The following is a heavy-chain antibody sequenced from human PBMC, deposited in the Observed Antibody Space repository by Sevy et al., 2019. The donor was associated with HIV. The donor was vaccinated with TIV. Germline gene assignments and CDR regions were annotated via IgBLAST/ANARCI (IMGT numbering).Heavy chain of an antibody. CDR2: ISWNSGSR. Sequence: GGSLRLSCEASGFTFNDYVMHWVRQAPGKGLEWVSGISWNSGSRAYADSVKGRFTISRDNAKNSLYLQMNSLRPEDTALYYCAKDRELVLLSGGMDVWGQGTTVTVSS. CDR3: AKDRELVLLSGGMDV. D-gene: IGHD1-7*01. J-gene: IGHJ6*02. V-gene: IGHV3-9*01. CDR1: GFTFNDYV.